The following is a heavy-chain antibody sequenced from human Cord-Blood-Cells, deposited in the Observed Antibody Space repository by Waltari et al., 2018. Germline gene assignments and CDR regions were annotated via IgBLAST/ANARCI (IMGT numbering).Heavy chain of an antibody. CDR3: ATGGIQLWFFDY. V-gene: IGHV1-24*01. D-gene: IGHD5-18*01. CDR1: GYTLTELS. Sequence: QVQLVQSGAEVKKPGASVKVSCKVSGYTLTELSMHWVRQAPGKGLEWMGGFGPQDGETIYAQKFQGRVTRTDDTSTDTAYRELSSLRSEDTAVYYCATGGIQLWFFDYWSQGTLVTVSS. CDR2: FGPQDGET. J-gene: IGHJ4*02.